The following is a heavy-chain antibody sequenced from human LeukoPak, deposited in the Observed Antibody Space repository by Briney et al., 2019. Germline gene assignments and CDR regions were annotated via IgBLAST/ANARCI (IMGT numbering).Heavy chain of an antibody. V-gene: IGHV3-20*04. J-gene: IGHJ4*02. D-gene: IGHD6-13*01. CDR3: ARGSSFSNF. CDR2: INWNGGSR. CDR1: GFNFDEYG. Sequence: GGSLRLSCAASGFNFDEYGMTWVRQAPGKGLEWVSGINWNGGSRGYADSVKGRFTISRDNTKKFLYLQMNSLRAEDTAFYYCARGSSFSNFWGQGILVTVSS.